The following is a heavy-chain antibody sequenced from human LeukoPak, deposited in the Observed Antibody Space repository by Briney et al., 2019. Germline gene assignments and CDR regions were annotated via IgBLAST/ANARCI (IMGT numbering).Heavy chain of an antibody. CDR1: GFTFSSYD. CDR3: AKGVAVRGWFDP. CDR2: ISGSGSTI. D-gene: IGHD3-10*01. V-gene: IGHV3-23*01. J-gene: IGHJ5*02. Sequence: PGGSLRLSCAASGFTFSSYDMSWVRQAPGKGLEWVSAISGSGSTIYYADSVKGRFTISRDNSKNTLYLQMNSLRAEDTAVYYCAKGVAVRGWFDPWGQGTLVTVSS.